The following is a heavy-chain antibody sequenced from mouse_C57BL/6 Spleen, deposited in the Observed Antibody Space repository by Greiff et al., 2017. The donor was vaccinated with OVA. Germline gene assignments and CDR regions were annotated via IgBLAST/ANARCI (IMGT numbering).Heavy chain of an antibody. V-gene: IGHV1-61*01. CDR3: ARYPDGSYFDV. J-gene: IGHJ1*03. CDR1: GYTFTSYW. CDR2: IYPSDSET. D-gene: IGHD2-3*01. Sequence: QVQLQQPGAELVRPGSSVKLSCKASGYTFTSYWMDWVKQRPGQGLEWIGNIYPSDSETHYNQKFKDKATLTVDKSSSTAYMQLSSLTSEDSAVYYCARYPDGSYFDVWGTGTTVTVSS.